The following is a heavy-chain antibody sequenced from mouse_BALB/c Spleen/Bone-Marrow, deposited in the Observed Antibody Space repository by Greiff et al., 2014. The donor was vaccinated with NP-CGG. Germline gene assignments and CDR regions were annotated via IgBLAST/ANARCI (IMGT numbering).Heavy chain of an antibody. J-gene: IGHJ4*01. V-gene: IGHV1S56*01. D-gene: IGHD4-1*02. CDR2: IYPGNVNT. CDR1: GYTFTSYY. CDR3: ASHKWDMDY. Sequence: VQLQQSGPELVKPGASVRISCKASGYTFTSYYIHWVKQRPGQGLEWIGWIYPGNVNTKYNEKFKVKATLTADKSSSSAYMQRSSLASEEFSVYVCASHKWDMDYWGQGTSVTVSS.